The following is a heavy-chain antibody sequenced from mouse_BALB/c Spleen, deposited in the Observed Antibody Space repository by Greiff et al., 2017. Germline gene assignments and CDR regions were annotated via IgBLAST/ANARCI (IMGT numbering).Heavy chain of an antibody. CDR1: GYTFTSYW. CDR3: ARSKIYYDYDEAMDY. D-gene: IGHD2-4*01. J-gene: IGHJ4*01. Sequence: QVQLQQPGAELVKPGASVKLSCKASGYTFTSYWMHWVKQRPGQGLEWIGEINPSNGRTNYNEKFKSKATLTVDKSSSTAYMQLSSLTSEDSAVYYWARSKIYYDYDEAMDYWGQGTSVTVSS. V-gene: IGHV1S81*02. CDR2: INPSNGRT.